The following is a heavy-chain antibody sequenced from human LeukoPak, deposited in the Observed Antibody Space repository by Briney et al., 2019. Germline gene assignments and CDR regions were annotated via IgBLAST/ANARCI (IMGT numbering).Heavy chain of an antibody. V-gene: IGHV4-61*09. J-gene: IGHJ4*02. Sequence: PSETPSLTCTVSGGSISSGSYYWSWIRQPAGKGLEWIGHIYTSGSTNYNPSLKSRVTISVDTSKNQFSLKLSSVTAADTAVYYCARAPYSSSWYSDYWGQGTLVTVSS. CDR1: GGSISSGSYY. D-gene: IGHD6-13*01. CDR2: IYTSGST. CDR3: ARAPYSSSWYSDY.